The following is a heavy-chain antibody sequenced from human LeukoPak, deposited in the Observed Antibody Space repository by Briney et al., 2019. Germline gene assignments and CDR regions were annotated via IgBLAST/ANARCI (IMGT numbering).Heavy chain of an antibody. V-gene: IGHV4-39*07. J-gene: IGHJ4*02. Sequence: PSETLSLTCTVSGGSLSSSSYYWGWIRQPPGKGLEWIGSIYYSGSTYYNPSLKSRVTISVDTSKNQFSLKLSSVTAADTAVYYCARTYGDYPFYFDYWGQGILVTVSS. CDR2: IYYSGST. CDR1: GGSLSSSSYY. CDR3: ARTYGDYPFYFDY. D-gene: IGHD4-17*01.